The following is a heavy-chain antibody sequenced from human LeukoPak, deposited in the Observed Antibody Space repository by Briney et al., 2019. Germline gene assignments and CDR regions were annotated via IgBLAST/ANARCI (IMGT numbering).Heavy chain of an antibody. CDR2: ISNGGSI. Sequence: GGSLRLSCGASGFSISSYALHWVRQAPGKGLQYVSGISNGGSIDYANSVKGRFTISRDNSKNTLYLQMGSLRPEDMAVYYCARDFSYGSGFDYWGQGILVTVSS. D-gene: IGHD5-18*01. CDR1: GFSISSYA. J-gene: IGHJ4*02. CDR3: ARDFSYGSGFDY. V-gene: IGHV3-64*01.